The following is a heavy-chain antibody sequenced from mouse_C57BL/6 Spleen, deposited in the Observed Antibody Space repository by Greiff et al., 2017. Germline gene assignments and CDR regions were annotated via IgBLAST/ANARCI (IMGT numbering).Heavy chain of an antibody. V-gene: IGHV5-4*03. CDR1: GFTFSSYA. CDR2: ISDCGSYT. J-gene: IGHJ2*01. CDR3: ARGGGYGSSLDY. D-gene: IGHD1-1*01. Sequence: EVMLVESGGGLVKPGGSLKLSCAASGFTFSSYAMSWVRQTPGKRLEWVATISDCGSYTYYPDNVKGRVTISRDKAKNTLYLQMSHLKSEDTAMYYCARGGGYGSSLDYWGQGTTLTVSS.